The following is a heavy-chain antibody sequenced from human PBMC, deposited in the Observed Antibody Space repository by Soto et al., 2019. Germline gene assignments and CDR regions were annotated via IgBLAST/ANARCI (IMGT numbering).Heavy chain of an antibody. Sequence: PGESLKISCKGSGYSFTSYWIGWVRQMPGKGLEWMGIIYPGDSDTRYSPSFQGQVTISADKSISTAYLQWSSLKASDTAMYYCARKAGHYDILTGYYFGYWGQGTLVTVSS. CDR3: ARKAGHYDILTGYYFGY. V-gene: IGHV5-51*01. CDR1: GYSFTSYW. J-gene: IGHJ4*02. D-gene: IGHD3-9*01. CDR2: IYPGDSDT.